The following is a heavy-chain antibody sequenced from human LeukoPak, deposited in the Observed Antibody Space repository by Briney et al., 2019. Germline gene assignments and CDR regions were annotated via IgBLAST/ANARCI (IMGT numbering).Heavy chain of an antibody. CDR2: IYYSGST. CDR1: GGSINSYY. J-gene: IGHJ3*02. D-gene: IGHD3-22*01. CDR3: ARESYYDSSGYSHDASDI. V-gene: IGHV4-59*12. Sequence: PSETLSLTCTVSGGSINSYYWSWIRQPPGKGLQYIGYIYYSGSTNYNPSLKSRVTISVDTSKNQFSLKLNSVTAADTAVYYCARESYYDSSGYSHDASDIWGQGTMVTVSS.